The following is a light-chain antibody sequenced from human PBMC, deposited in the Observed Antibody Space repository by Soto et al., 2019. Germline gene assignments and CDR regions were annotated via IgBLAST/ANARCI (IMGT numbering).Light chain of an antibody. CDR3: SSYAGSNMGV. CDR2: EVS. V-gene: IGLV2-8*01. J-gene: IGLJ1*01. Sequence: SVLTQPPSASGAPGQGVTISCTGTSSDVGGYNYVSWYQQHPGKAPKLMIYEVSKRPSGVPDRFSGSKSGNTASLTVSGLQAEDEADYYCSSYAGSNMGVFGTGTKVTVL. CDR1: SSDVGGYNY.